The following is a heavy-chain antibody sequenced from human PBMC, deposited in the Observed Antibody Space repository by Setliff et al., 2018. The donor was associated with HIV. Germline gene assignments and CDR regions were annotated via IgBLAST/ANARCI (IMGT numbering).Heavy chain of an antibody. Sequence: LSLTCTVSGGSISSSSYYWGWIRQAPGKGLEWVSYISSSGSTIYYADSVKGRFTISRDNAKNSLYLQMNSLRAEDTAVYYCARDRPSDSVVITFFDYWGQGTLVTVSS. CDR3: ARDRPSDSVVITFFDY. D-gene: IGHD3-22*01. J-gene: IGHJ4*02. V-gene: IGHV3-11*01. CDR1: GGSISSSSYY. CDR2: ISSSGSTI.